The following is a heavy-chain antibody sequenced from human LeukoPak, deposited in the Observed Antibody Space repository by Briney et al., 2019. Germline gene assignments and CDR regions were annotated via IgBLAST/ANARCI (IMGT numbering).Heavy chain of an antibody. J-gene: IGHJ4*02. CDR2: INPNSGDT. CDR3: AREVWSSGWYRPYYFDY. V-gene: IGHV1-2*02. Sequence: ASVKVSCKASGYTFTDFYIHWVRQAPGQGLEWMGWINPNSGDTNYAQKFQGRVTMTRDTSTSTVYMELSSLRSEDTAVYYCAREVWSSGWYRPYYFDYWGQGTLVTVSS. D-gene: IGHD6-19*01. CDR1: GYTFTDFY.